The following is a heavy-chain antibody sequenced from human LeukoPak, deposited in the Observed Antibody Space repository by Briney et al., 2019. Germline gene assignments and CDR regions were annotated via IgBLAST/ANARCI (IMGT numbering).Heavy chain of an antibody. CDR2: IIPILGIA. D-gene: IGHD2-2*02. CDR1: GGTFSSYA. J-gene: IGHJ5*02. V-gene: IGHV1-69*04. CDR3: ARDMVPAAIDVVRFDP. Sequence: SVKVSCKASGGTFSSYAISWVRQAPGQGLEWMGRIIPILGIANYAQKFQGRVTITADKSTSTAYMELSSLRSEDTAVYYCARDMVPAAIDVVRFDPWGQGTLVTVSS.